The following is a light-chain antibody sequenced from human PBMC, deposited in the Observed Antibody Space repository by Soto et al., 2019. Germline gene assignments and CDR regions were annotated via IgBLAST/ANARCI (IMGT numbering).Light chain of an antibody. Sequence: DIQMTQSPSSLSASVGDRVTITCRAGQTVTDYLNWYQHKPGKAPKLLIYSASTLQSGVPSRISDSGSGTEFTPTITSLQPEDLGTYYCHQTYSTPQTFGQGTRVEIK. CDR3: HQTYSTPQT. V-gene: IGKV1-39*01. J-gene: IGKJ1*01. CDR1: QTVTDY. CDR2: SAS.